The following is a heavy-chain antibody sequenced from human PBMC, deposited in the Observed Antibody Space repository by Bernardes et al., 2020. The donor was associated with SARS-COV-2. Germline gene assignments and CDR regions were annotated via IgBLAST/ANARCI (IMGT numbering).Heavy chain of an antibody. CDR1: GYIFRDYY. CDR3: ARDLSVGFSGSGDYYGMDV. D-gene: IGHD1-26*01. CDR2: INTNSGNT. J-gene: IGHJ6*02. V-gene: IGHV1-2*02. Sequence: ASVKVSCQASGYIFRDYYMNWVRQAPGQGLEWMGMINTNSGNTEYAQKFQGRVTLTRDTSISTAYMEMSSLKFDDTAIYYCARDLSVGFSGSGDYYGMDVWGPGTTVTVSS.